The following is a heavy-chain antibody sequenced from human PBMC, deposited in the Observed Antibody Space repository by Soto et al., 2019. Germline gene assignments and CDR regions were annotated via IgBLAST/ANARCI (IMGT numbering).Heavy chain of an antibody. CDR2: ISHSGST. D-gene: IGHD2-2*01. CDR1: GGSFSGYY. J-gene: IGHJ6*02. V-gene: IGHV4-34*01. Sequence: QVQLQQWGAGLLKPSETLSLTCAVYGGSFSGYYWSWIRQPPGKGREWIGEISHSGSTNYNPSLKSRVTLSVDTSKNQFSLKLRSVTAAEPAVYYCARVEYCSSTRCYHYGMDVWGQGTTVTVSS. CDR3: ARVEYCSSTRCYHYGMDV.